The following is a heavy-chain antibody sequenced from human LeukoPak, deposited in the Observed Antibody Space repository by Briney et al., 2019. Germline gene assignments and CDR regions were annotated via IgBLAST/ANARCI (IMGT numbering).Heavy chain of an antibody. J-gene: IGHJ4*02. V-gene: IGHV3-7*01. CDR2: IKHDGSEKQDGSEK. CDR3: ARDPSGSYNPFFDY. CDR1: GFTFSQYW. Sequence: GGSLRLSCAASGFTFSQYWMSWVRQAPGKGLEWVANIKHDGSEKQDGSEKNYVDSVKGRFTISRDNAKNSLYLQINSLRAEDTAVYYCARDPSGSYNPFFDYWGQGTLVTVSS. D-gene: IGHD1-26*01.